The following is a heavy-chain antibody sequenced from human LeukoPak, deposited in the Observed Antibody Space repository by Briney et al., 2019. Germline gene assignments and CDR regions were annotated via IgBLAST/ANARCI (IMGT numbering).Heavy chain of an antibody. Sequence: GGSLRLSCAASGFTFSSYAMHWVRQAPGKGLEWVAVISYDGSNKYYADSVKGRFTISRDNSKNTLYLQMNSLRAEDTAVYYCASNSGSYFIDPFDYWGQGTLVTVSS. J-gene: IGHJ4*02. D-gene: IGHD1-26*01. CDR1: GFTFSSYA. CDR3: ASNSGSYFIDPFDY. V-gene: IGHV3-30*04. CDR2: ISYDGSNK.